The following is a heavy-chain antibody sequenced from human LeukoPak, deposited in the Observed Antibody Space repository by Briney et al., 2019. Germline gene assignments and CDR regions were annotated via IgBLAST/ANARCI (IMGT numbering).Heavy chain of an antibody. CDR3: AKVPRQNGWFPLSDY. D-gene: IGHD6-19*01. J-gene: IGHJ4*02. Sequence: GGSLRLSCAASGFTFSSYAMHWVRPAPGKGLEWVAVISYDGGNKYYAESVKGRCTISRDNSKNTLYLQMNSLRAEDTAVYYCAKVPRQNGWFPLSDYWGQGALVTVSS. CDR1: GFTFSSYA. V-gene: IGHV3-30*18. CDR2: ISYDGGNK.